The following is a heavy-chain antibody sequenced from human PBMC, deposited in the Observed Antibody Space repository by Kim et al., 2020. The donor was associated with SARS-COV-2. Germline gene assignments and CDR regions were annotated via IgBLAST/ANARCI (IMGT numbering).Heavy chain of an antibody. CDR3: ARRGMGYDSSGL. J-gene: IGHJ4*02. V-gene: IGHV4-4*02. D-gene: IGHD3-22*01. CDR2: T. Sequence: TNYNPSLKSRVAIAVDESKNQFCRKLSSVAAADTAVYYCARRGMGYDSSGLWGQGTLVTVSS.